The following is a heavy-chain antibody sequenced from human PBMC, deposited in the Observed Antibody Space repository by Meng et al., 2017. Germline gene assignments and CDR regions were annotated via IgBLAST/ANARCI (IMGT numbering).Heavy chain of an antibody. V-gene: IGHV3-48*03. CDR2: ISSSGSTI. CDR1: GFTFSSYE. J-gene: IGHJ4*02. D-gene: IGHD4-17*01. Sequence: GESLKISCAASGFTFSSYEMNWVRQAPGKGLEWVSYISSSGSTIYYADSVKGRFTISRDNAKNSLYLQMNSLRAEDTAVYYCAGLGDYVSLVERLNDYWGQGTLVTVSS. CDR3: AGLGDYVSLVERLNDY.